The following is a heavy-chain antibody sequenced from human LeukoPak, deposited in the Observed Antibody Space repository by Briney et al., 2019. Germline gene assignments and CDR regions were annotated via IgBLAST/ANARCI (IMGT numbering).Heavy chain of an antibody. J-gene: IGHJ6*02. D-gene: IGHD1-1*01. CDR3: ARDNRTTGTTDYYYYGMDV. V-gene: IGHV1-69*01. CDR2: IIPIFGTA. CDR1: GGTFSSYA. Sequence: GSSVKVSCKASGGTFSSYAISWVRQAPGQGLEWMGGIIPIFGTANYAQKFQGRVTITADESTSTAYMELSSLRSEDTAVYYCARDNRTTGTTDYYYYGMDVWGQGTTVTVSS.